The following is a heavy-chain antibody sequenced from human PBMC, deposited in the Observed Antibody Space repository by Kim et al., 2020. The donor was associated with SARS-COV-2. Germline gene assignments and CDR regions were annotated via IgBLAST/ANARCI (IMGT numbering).Heavy chain of an antibody. CDR3: ARIRDSSGYYLDAFDI. Sequence: GESLKISCKGSGYSFTSYWIGWVRQMPGKGLEWMGIIYPGDSDTRYSPSFQGQVTISADKSISTAYLQWSSLKASDTAMYYCARIRDSSGYYLDAFDIWGQGTMVTVSS. CDR1: GYSFTSYW. CDR2: IYPGDSDT. J-gene: IGHJ3*02. D-gene: IGHD3-22*01. V-gene: IGHV5-51*01.